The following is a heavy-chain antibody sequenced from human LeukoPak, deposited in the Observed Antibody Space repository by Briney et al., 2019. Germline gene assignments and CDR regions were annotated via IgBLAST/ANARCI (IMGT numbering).Heavy chain of an antibody. CDR3: ARTIAAADFDY. V-gene: IGHV5-51*01. D-gene: IGHD6-13*01. CDR2: IYPGDSDT. J-gene: IGHJ4*02. CDR1: GYSFTSYW. Sequence: GESLKISCKGSGYSFTSYWIGWVRQMPGKGLEWMGIIYPGDSDTRYSPTFQGQVTISADKSISTAYLQWSSLKASDTAIYYCARTIAAADFDYWGQGTLVTVSS.